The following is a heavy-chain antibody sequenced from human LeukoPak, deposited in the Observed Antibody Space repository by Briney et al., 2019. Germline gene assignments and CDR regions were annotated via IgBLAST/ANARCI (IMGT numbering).Heavy chain of an antibody. J-gene: IGHJ5*02. V-gene: IGHV1-2*02. CDR2: INPNSGGT. CDR3: ARFDYDRNWFDP. Sequence: ASVKVSCKASGYTFTGYYMHWVRQAPGQGLEWMGWINPNSGGTNYAQKLQGRVTMTTDTSTSTAYMELRSLRSDDTAVYYCARFDYDRNWFDPWGQGTLVTVSS. CDR1: GYTFTGYY. D-gene: IGHD3-16*01.